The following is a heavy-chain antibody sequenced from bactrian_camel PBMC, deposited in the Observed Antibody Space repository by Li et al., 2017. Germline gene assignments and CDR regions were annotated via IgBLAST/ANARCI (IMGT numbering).Heavy chain of an antibody. CDR3: AAGDTWYCLSDFRARNFAY. Sequence: VQLVESGGGSVQAGGSLRLSCAASGAIPSPHCMGWFRQAPEKEREGVAQKTTSSGSTSYADSVKGRFTISQDNAKNTLYLQMNSLKPEDTGLYFCAAGDTWYCLSDFRARNFAYWGQGTQVTVS. CDR1: GAIPSPHC. J-gene: IGHJ6*01. D-gene: IGHD2*01. CDR2: KTTSSGST. V-gene: IGHV3S63*01.